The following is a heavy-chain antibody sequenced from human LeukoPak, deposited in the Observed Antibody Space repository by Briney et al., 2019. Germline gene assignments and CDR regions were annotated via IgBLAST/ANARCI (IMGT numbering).Heavy chain of an antibody. Sequence: PSETLSLTCTVSGGSMSPYHWGWIRQPPGKGLEWTGYIYYSGSTNYNPSLKSRVTISVDTSKNQFSLKLSSVTAADTAVYYCARLYDFWSGYPFPIPTYFDYWGQGTLVTVSS. CDR3: ARLYDFWSGYPFPIPTYFDY. CDR1: GGSMSPYH. J-gene: IGHJ4*02. D-gene: IGHD3-3*01. CDR2: IYYSGST. V-gene: IGHV4-59*08.